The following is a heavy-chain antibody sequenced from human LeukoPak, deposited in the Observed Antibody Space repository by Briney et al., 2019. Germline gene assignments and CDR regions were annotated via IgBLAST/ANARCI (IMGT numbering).Heavy chain of an antibody. V-gene: IGHV4-61*02. D-gene: IGHD5-18*01. Sequence: SETLSLTCTVSGGSISSGSYYWSWIRQPAGKGLEWIGRIYTSGSTNYNPSLKSRVTISVDTSKNQFSLKLSSVTAADTAVYYCARGYSYGRNYYYYYYMDVWGKGTTVTISS. CDR1: GGSISSGSYY. CDR3: ARGYSYGRNYYYYYYMDV. J-gene: IGHJ6*03. CDR2: IYTSGST.